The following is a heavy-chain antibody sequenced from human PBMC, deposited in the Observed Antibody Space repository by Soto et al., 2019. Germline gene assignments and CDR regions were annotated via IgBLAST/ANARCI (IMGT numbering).Heavy chain of an antibody. CDR2: INHVGGT. CDR3: VRIRYQLPASVLRLDL. Sequence: SETLSLTCSVYGGFLSESYWTWIRQPPGKGLEWIGEINHVGGTNYNPSLKSRVTMSVDTSQNQFSLRLISVTAADTAMYFCVRIRYQLPASVLRLDLSGQGTPVTVSS. J-gene: IGHJ5*02. CDR1: GGFLSESY. V-gene: IGHV4-34*01. D-gene: IGHD2-15*01.